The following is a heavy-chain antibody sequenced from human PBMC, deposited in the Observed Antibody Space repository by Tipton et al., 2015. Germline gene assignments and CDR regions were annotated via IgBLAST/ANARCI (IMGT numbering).Heavy chain of an antibody. CDR3: ARSYYYGSGSSYYYYGMDV. J-gene: IGHJ6*02. Sequence: TLSLTCSVSGDSISSSNWWSWVRQPPGKGLEWIGEIHHGGSTNYNPSLKSRVTISVDTSKNQFSLKLSSVTAADTAVYYCARSYYYGSGSSYYYYGMDVWGQGTTVTVSS. CDR1: GDSISSSNW. CDR2: IHHGGST. V-gene: IGHV4-4*02. D-gene: IGHD3-10*01.